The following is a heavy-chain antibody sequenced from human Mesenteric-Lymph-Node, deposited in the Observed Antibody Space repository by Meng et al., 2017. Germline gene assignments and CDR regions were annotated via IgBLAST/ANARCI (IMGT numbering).Heavy chain of an antibody. Sequence: SVKVSCKASGGTFSSYTISWVRQAPGQGLEWMGRIIPILGIANYAQKCQGRVTITADKYTSTAYMELSSLRSEDTAVYYCAREDIVAMPFVYWGQGTLVTISS. CDR2: IIPILGIA. V-gene: IGHV1-69*04. CDR1: GGTFSSYT. CDR3: AREDIVAMPFVY. J-gene: IGHJ4*02. D-gene: IGHD5-12*01.